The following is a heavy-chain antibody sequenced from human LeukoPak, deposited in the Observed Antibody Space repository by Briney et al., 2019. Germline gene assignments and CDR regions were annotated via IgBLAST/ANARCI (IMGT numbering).Heavy chain of an antibody. Sequence: GGSLRLSCTASGFMFSDYWMSWVRQAPGKGLEWVAVISYDGSNKYYADSVKGRFTISRDNSKNTLYLQMNSLRAEDTAVYYCARGRIQLWSTGAFDIWGQGTMVTVSS. CDR1: GFMFSDYW. D-gene: IGHD5-18*01. V-gene: IGHV3-30-3*01. CDR2: ISYDGSNK. J-gene: IGHJ3*02. CDR3: ARGRIQLWSTGAFDI.